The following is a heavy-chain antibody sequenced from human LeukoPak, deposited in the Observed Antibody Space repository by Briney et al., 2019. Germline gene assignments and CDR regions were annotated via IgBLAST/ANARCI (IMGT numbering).Heavy chain of an antibody. CDR1: GYTFTGYY. D-gene: IGHD2-15*01. Sequence: ASVKVSCKASGYTFTGYYMHWVRQAPGQGLEWMGIINPSGGSTSYAQKFQGRVTMTRDMSTSTVYMELSSVRSEDTAVYYCARDDRELYCSGGSCYSADAFDIWGQGTMVTVSS. J-gene: IGHJ3*02. CDR2: INPSGGST. CDR3: ARDDRELYCSGGSCYSADAFDI. V-gene: IGHV1-46*01.